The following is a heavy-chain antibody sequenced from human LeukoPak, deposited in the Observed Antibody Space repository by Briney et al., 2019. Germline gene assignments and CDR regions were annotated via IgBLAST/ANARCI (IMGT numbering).Heavy chain of an antibody. Sequence: PSETLSLTCNVSGDYITNTNYYWAWIRQPPGKGLEWIASVFYSGTTYYNPSLKSRVIISMDTSRKQISLRLSSVTATDTAIYYCARRSRLYRHETTGYHDSWGQGTLVTVSS. CDR2: VFYSGTT. J-gene: IGHJ4*02. V-gene: IGHV4-39*01. D-gene: IGHD3-9*01. CDR1: GDYITNTNYY. CDR3: ARRSRLYRHETTGYHDS.